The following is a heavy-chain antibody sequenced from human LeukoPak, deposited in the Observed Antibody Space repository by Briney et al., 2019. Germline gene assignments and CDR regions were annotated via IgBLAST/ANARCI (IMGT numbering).Heavy chain of an antibody. D-gene: IGHD2-21*01. CDR3: ARAVVIDFYYYYMDV. Sequence: GGSLRLSCAASGFTFSDYYMSWIRQAPGKGLEWVSYISSSGSTIYYADSVKGRFTISRDNAKNSLYLQMNSLRAEDTAVYYCARAVVIDFYYYYMDVWGKGTTVTVSS. J-gene: IGHJ6*03. CDR1: GFTFSDYY. V-gene: IGHV3-11*04. CDR2: ISSSGSTI.